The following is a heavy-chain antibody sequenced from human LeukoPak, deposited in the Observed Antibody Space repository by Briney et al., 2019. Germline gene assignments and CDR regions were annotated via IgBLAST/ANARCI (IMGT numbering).Heavy chain of an antibody. CDR1: GGSISSGGYY. CDR2: IYYSGST. J-gene: IGHJ3*02. Sequence: SQTLSLTCTVSGGSISSGGYYWSWIRQHPGKGLEWIGYIYYSGSTNYNPSLKSRVTISVDTSKNQFSLKLSSVTAADTAVYYCARESAYGHDAFDIWGQGTMVTVSS. CDR3: ARESAYGHDAFDI. D-gene: IGHD2-21*01. V-gene: IGHV4-31*03.